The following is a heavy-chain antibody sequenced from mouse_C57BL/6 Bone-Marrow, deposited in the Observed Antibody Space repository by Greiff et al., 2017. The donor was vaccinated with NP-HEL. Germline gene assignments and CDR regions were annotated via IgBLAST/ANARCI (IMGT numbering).Heavy chain of an antibody. CDR1: GFTFSNYW. J-gene: IGHJ3*01. CDR2: IRLKSDNYAT. V-gene: IGHV6-3*01. Sequence: EVQRVESGGGLVQPGGSMKLSCVASGFTFSNYWMNWVRQSPEKGLEWVAQIRLKSDNYATHYAESVKGRFTISRDDSKSSVYLQMNNLRAEDNGIYYCTGAYYGNYAYWGQGTLVTVSA. CDR3: TGAYYGNYAY. D-gene: IGHD2-10*01.